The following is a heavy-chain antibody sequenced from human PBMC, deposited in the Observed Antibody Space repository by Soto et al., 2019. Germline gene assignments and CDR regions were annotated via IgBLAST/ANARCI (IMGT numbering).Heavy chain of an antibody. V-gene: IGHV4-4*07. D-gene: IGHD2-21*01. CDR1: GGSNSIYY. J-gene: IGHJ4*02. CDR3: AVDYGGNCFDY. Sequence: PSETLSLTCTVSGGSNSIYYWSWIRQPAGKGLEWIGRIITSESTNYNPSLKSRVTMSADTSKNQFSLKLRSVTAADTAVYYCAVDYGGNCFDYWGQGIRVTVSS. CDR2: IITSEST.